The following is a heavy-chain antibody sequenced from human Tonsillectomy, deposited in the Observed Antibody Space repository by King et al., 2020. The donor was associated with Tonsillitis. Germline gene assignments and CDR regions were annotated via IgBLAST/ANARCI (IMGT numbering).Heavy chain of an antibody. CDR3: TRDRHPLRAYSSGSTKD. Sequence: VQLVESGAEVKKPGASVKVSCKASGYTFRNYGITWVRQAPGQGLEYMGWITPYNGKTKNAEKFQGRVSMSTDTSANISYMELRSLTSDDTAVYYCTRDRHPLRAYSSGSTKDWGPGTLVTVSS. J-gene: IGHJ1*01. CDR1: GYTFRNYG. D-gene: IGHD3-22*01. V-gene: IGHV1-18*01. CDR2: ITPYNGKT.